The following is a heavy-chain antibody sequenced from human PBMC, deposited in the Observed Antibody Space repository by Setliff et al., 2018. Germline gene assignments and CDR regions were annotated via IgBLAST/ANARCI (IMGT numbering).Heavy chain of an antibody. CDR2: ISGGST. J-gene: IGHJ4*02. Sequence: LSLSCAASEFTVSNNEMSWVRQAPGKGLEWVSSISGGSTYYADSVKGRFTISRDNAEDSLYLQMNSLRADDTALYYCARDNHGGAHDHWGQGSLVTVSS. V-gene: IGHV3-48*03. D-gene: IGHD2-21*01. CDR3: ARDNHGGAHDH. CDR1: EFTVSNNE.